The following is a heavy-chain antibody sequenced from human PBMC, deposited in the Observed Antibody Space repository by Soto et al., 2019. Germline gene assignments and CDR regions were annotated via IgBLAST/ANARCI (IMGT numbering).Heavy chain of an antibody. CDR3: ARDRRGYDGYYYYGMDV. J-gene: IGHJ6*02. D-gene: IGHD5-12*01. CDR1: GGSVSSGSYC. V-gene: IGHV4-61*01. Sequence: SETLSLTCTVSGGSVSSGSYCWSRIRQPPGKGLEWIGYIYYSGSTNYNPSLKSRVTISVDTSKNQFSLKLSSVTAADTAVYYCARDRRGYDGYYYYGMDVWGQGTTVTVSS. CDR2: IYYSGST.